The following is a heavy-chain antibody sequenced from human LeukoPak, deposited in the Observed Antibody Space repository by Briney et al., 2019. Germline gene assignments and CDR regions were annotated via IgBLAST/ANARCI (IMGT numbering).Heavy chain of an antibody. CDR2: INPSGGST. J-gene: IGHJ6*03. CDR1: GYTFTSYY. Sequence: AASVKVSCKASGYTFTSYYMHWVRQAPGQGLEWMGIINPSGGSTSYAQKFQGRVTMTRDTSTSTVYMELSSLRSEDTAVYYCARDSAVRYFDWLLVRRDYYYYMDVWGKGTTVTISS. D-gene: IGHD3-9*01. CDR3: ARDSAVRYFDWLLVRRDYYYYMDV. V-gene: IGHV1-46*01.